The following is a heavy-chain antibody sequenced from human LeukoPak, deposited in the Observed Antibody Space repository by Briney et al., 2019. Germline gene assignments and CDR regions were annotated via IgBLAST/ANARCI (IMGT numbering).Heavy chain of an antibody. V-gene: IGHV3-30-3*01. CDR3: ARASSGYFDY. J-gene: IGHJ4*02. CDR1: GFTFSSYA. D-gene: IGHD3-22*01. CDR2: ISYDGSNK. Sequence: TGGSLRLSCAASGFTFSSYAMHWVRQAPGKGLEWVAVISYDGSNKYYADSVKGRFTISRDNSKNTLYLQMNSLRAEDTAVYYCARASSGYFDYWAQGTLVTVSS.